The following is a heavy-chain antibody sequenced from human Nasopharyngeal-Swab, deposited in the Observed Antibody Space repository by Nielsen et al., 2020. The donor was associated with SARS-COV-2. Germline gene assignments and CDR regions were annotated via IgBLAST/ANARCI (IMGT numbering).Heavy chain of an antibody. Sequence: GESLKISCAASGFTFSSYGMHWVRQAPGKGLEWVAVISYDGSNKYYADSVKGRFTISRDNSKNTLYLQMSSLRAEDTAVYYCARVRSLAGHDAFDIWGQGTMVTVSS. J-gene: IGHJ3*02. D-gene: IGHD6-19*01. V-gene: IGHV3-30*03. CDR1: GFTFSSYG. CDR3: ARVRSLAGHDAFDI. CDR2: ISYDGSNK.